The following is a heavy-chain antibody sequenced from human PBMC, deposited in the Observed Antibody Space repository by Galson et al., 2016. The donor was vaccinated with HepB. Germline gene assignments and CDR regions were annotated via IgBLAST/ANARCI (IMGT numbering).Heavy chain of an antibody. D-gene: IGHD3-10*01. J-gene: IGHJ4*02. CDR1: GDSVSNFGYH. CDR3: ATYMVGRGGSGY. V-gene: IGHV4-61*08. Sequence: ETLSLTCAVSGDSVSNFGYHWIWIRQPAGKGLEWMGHTCDTATHYNPSPNGRVAISVDTSNNQFPLTLRSLTATDTAVYYCATYMVGRGGSGYWGQGTLVTVSS. CDR2: TCDTAT.